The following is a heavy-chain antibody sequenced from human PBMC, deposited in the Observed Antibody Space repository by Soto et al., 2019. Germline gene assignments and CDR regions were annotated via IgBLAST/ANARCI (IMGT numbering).Heavy chain of an antibody. CDR2: ISSSGSST. Sequence: GGSLRLSCAASGLTFSSYAMSWVRQAPGKGLEWVSAISSSGSSTYYADSVKGRFTISRDNSKNSLYLQMNSLRAEDTAVYYCARDTVTPYWYFDLWGRGTLVTVSS. V-gene: IGHV3-23*01. CDR1: GLTFSSYA. J-gene: IGHJ2*01. D-gene: IGHD4-4*01. CDR3: ARDTVTPYWYFDL.